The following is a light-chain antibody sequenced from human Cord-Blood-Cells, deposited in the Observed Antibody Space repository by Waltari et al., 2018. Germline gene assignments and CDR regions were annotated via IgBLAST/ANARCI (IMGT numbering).Light chain of an antibody. J-gene: IGLJ2*01. V-gene: IGLV2-14*01. CDR1: RSDVGGYIY. CDR2: YVS. Sequence: QSALTHPASVSGSPGQSTNHCCTGTRSDVGGYIYSSWYQQHPGKAPKLLLYYVSNRPSGVSNRFSGSKSGNTASLTISGLQAEDEADYYCSSYTSSSTVVFGGWTKLTVL. CDR3: SSYTSSSTVV.